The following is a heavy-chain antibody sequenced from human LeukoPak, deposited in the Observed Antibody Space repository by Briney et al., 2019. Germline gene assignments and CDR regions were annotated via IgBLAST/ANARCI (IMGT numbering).Heavy chain of an antibody. D-gene: IGHD3-16*01. CDR2: IKQDGSEK. CDR3: ARDKFGGTDY. V-gene: IGHV3-7*01. CDR1: GFTFSSSW. J-gene: IGHJ4*02. Sequence: GGSLRLSCAASGFTFSSSWMSWVRQAPGKGLEWVANIKQDGSEKYYVDSVKGRFTISRDNAKNSLYLQMNSLRAEDTAVYYCARDKFGGTDYWGQGTLVTVSS.